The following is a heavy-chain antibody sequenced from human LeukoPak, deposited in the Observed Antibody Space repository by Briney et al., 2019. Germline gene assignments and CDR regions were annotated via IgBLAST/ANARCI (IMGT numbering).Heavy chain of an antibody. CDR3: ARTEVLPDYYDNSGGFDY. D-gene: IGHD3-22*01. CDR2: ISGSGGST. CDR1: GFTFSSYA. Sequence: PGGSLRLSCAASGFTFSSYAMSWVRQAPGKGLEWVSAISGSGGSTYYADSVKGRFTISRDNSKNTLYLQMNSLRAEDTAVYYCARTEVLPDYYDNSGGFDYWGQGILVTVSS. J-gene: IGHJ4*02. V-gene: IGHV3-23*01.